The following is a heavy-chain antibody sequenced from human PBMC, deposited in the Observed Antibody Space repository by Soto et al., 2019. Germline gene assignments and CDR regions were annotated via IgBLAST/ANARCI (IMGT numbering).Heavy chain of an antibody. CDR1: GFTFRNYA. J-gene: IGHJ6*02. Sequence: PGGSLRLSCAAAGFTFRNYAMNWVRQAPGKGLELVSSISSNGGSAYYADSVKGRFTISRDNSKNTLYHQMNSLRADDTAVYYCARGYCSAVGCYVHYYYGFDVWGQGTTVTVSS. V-gene: IGHV3-23*01. CDR2: ISSNGGSA. CDR3: ARGYCSAVGCYVHYYYGFDV. D-gene: IGHD2-15*01.